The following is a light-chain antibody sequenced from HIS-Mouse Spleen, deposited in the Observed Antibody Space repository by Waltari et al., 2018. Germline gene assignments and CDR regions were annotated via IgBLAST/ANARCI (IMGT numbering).Light chain of an antibody. CDR2: EDS. CDR3: YSTDSSGNHRV. CDR1: ALPKKY. V-gene: IGLV3-10*01. J-gene: IGLJ2*01. Sequence: SYELTQPPSVSVSPGQTARITCSGDALPKKYSYCYQQQSGQAPVLVIYEDSKRPAGIPGRFSGSSSGTMATLTISGAQVEDEADYYCYSTDSSGNHRVFGGGTKLTVL.